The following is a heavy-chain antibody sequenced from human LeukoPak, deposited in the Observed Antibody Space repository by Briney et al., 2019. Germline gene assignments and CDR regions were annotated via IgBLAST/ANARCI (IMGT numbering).Heavy chain of an antibody. J-gene: IGHJ4*02. CDR1: GFTVSSNY. D-gene: IGHD3-22*01. V-gene: IGHV3-53*05. CDR2: IYSGGST. CDR3: AKPLAGSGYYSLDY. Sequence: GGSLRLSCAASGFTVSSNYMSWVRQAPGKGLEWVSVIYSGGSTYYADSVKGRFTISRDNSKNTLYLQMNSLRAEDTAVYYCAKPLAGSGYYSLDYWGQGTLVTVSS.